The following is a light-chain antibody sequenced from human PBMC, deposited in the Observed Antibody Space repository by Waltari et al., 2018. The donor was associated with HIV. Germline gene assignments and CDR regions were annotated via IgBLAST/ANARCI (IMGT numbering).Light chain of an antibody. Sequence: DIVMTQSPDSLAVSLCERATITCKSSQSVLSSSNNKNYLAWYRQRPGQPPELLIHWASTRESGVPGRVSGSGSGTDFTLTISSLRAEDVAVYYCQQYFTTPPSFGQGTKLQI. CDR2: WAS. CDR1: QSVLSSSNNKNY. J-gene: IGKJ2*01. V-gene: IGKV4-1*01. CDR3: QQYFTTPPS.